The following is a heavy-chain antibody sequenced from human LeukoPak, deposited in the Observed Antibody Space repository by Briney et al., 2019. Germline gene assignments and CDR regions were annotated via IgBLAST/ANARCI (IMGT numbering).Heavy chain of an antibody. CDR3: AFRIAARPINFVY. D-gene: IGHD6-6*01. V-gene: IGHV3-53*01. Sequence: RGSLRLSCAASGFTVSSNYMSWVRQAPGKGLEWVSVIYSGGSTYYADSVKGRFTISRDNSKNTLYLQMNSLRAEDTAVYYCAFRIAARPINFVYWGQGTLVTVSS. J-gene: IGHJ4*02. CDR2: IYSGGST. CDR1: GFTVSSNY.